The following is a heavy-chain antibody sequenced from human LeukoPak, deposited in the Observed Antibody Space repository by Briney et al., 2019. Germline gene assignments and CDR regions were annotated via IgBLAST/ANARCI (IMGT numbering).Heavy chain of an antibody. CDR2: INHSGRT. V-gene: IGHV4-34*01. D-gene: IGHD2-15*01. CDR1: GGSFSTYY. CDR3: ARRAVAATSRIDY. J-gene: IGHJ4*02. Sequence: SETLSLTCAVYGGSFSTYYWSWIRQPPGKGLEWIGEINHSGRTNYNPSLKSRVTMSVDTSKSQFSLELTSVTAADTAVYYCARRAVAATSRIDYWGQGTLVTVSS.